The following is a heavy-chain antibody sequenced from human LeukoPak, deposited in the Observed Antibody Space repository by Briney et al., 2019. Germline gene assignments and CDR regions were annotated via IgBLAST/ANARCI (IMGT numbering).Heavy chain of an antibody. D-gene: IGHD5/OR15-5a*01. CDR2: FYYSGST. V-gene: IGHV4-39*01. Sequence: PSETLSLTCTVSGGSISSSSYYWGWIRQPPGRGLGWIGSFYYSGSTYYNPSLKSRVTISVDTSKNQFSLNLTSVTAADTAVYYCVSSTHLPSGPFDYWGQGTLVTVSS. CDR3: VSSTHLPSGPFDY. CDR1: GGSISSSSYY. J-gene: IGHJ4*02.